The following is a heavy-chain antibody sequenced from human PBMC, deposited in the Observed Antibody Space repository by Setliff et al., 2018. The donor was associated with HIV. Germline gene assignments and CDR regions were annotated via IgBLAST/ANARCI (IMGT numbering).Heavy chain of an antibody. V-gene: IGHV4-31*03. D-gene: IGHD1-1*01. CDR3: ARVSNGVFDYYYYMDV. CDR2: MYYSGSP. Sequence: SETLSLTCTVSGGSISSGGYYWTWIRQHPGKGLEWIGYMYYSGSPYYNPSLKSRVTISVDTSKNQFSLRVSSVTAADTAVYYCARVSNGVFDYYYYMDVWGKGTTVTVSS. CDR1: GGSISSGGYY. J-gene: IGHJ6*03.